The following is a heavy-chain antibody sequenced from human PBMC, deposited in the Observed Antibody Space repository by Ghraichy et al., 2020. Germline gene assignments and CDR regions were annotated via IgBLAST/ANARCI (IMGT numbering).Heavy chain of an antibody. CDR1: GFTFSSYS. Sequence: GESLNISCAASGFTFSSYSMNWVRQAPGKGLEWVSYISSSSSTIYYADSVKGRFTISRDNAKNSLYLQMNSLRDEDTAVYYCARDLVVPAAIFEAVRPWGQGTLVTVSS. J-gene: IGHJ5*02. CDR3: ARDLVVPAAIFEAVRP. CDR2: ISSSSSTI. V-gene: IGHV3-48*02. D-gene: IGHD2-2*02.